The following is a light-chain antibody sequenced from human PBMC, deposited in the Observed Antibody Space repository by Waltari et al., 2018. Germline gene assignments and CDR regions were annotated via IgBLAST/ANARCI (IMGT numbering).Light chain of an antibody. CDR2: DAS. V-gene: IGKV3-20*01. CDR1: QTVTSSD. J-gene: IGKJ1*01. CDR3: QQYHTSPRT. Sequence: EIVLTQSPGTVSLSPGERATVSCRASQTVTSSDLARYQQQPGQAPRLLISDASRRATGVPDRFSGSGSGTDFTLTISRLEPEDFAVYYCQQYHTSPRTFGQGTMVEI.